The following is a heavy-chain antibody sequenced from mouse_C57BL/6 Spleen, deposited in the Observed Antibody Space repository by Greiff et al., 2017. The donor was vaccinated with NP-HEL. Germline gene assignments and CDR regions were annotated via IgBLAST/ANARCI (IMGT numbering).Heavy chain of an antibody. D-gene: IGHD3-3*01. CDR1: GYSFTGYY. V-gene: IGHV1-42*01. J-gene: IGHJ2*01. Sequence: VQLQQSGPELVKPGASVKISCKASGYSFTGYYMHWVKQSPEKSLEWIGEINPSTGGPTYNQPFKAKATLTVDKSSSTDYMQRKSLTAEDSAVYYCARDGKGCEDWGQGTTLTVSS. CDR2: INPSTGGP. CDR3: ARDGKGCED.